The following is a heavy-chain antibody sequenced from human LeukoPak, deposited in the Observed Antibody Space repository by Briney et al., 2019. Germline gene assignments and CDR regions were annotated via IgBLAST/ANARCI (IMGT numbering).Heavy chain of an antibody. J-gene: IGHJ5*02. CDR2: INHSGST. V-gene: IGHV4-34*01. Sequence: SETLSLTCAVYGGSFSGYYWSWIRQPPGKGLEWIGEINHSGSTNYNPSLKSRVTISVDTSKTQFSLKLSSVTAADTAVYYCARGMGYSYGYGGFRFDPWGQGTLVTVSS. CDR1: GGSFSGYY. CDR3: ARGMGYSYGYGGFRFDP. D-gene: IGHD5-18*01.